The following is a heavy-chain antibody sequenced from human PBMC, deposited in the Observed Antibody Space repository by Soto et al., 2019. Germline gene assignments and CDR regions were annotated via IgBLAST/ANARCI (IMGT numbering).Heavy chain of an antibody. CDR2: IYYSGST. Sequence: SETLSLTCTVSGGSISSYYWSWIRQPPGKGLEWIGYIYYSGSTNYNPSLKSRVTISVDTSKNQFSLKLSSVTAADTAVYYCARKIPSPTASDIVVVPAAIRKSGFAPGGQEPRVTVSS. D-gene: IGHD2-2*02. J-gene: IGHJ5*02. CDR3: ARKIPSPTASDIVVVPAAIRKSGFAP. CDR1: GGSISSYY. V-gene: IGHV4-59*01.